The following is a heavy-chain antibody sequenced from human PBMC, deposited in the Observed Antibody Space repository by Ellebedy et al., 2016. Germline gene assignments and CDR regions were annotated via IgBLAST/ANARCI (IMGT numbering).Heavy chain of an antibody. V-gene: IGHV1-3*01. CDR1: GYTFTSYA. Sequence: ASVKVSCKASGYTFTSYAMHWVRQAPGQRLEWMGWINAGNGNTKYSQKFQGRVTITRDTSAGTAYMELSSLRSEDTAVFYCARDQKYSSGWYVFSGMGIVDYWGQGTLVTVSS. D-gene: IGHD6-19*01. CDR2: INAGNGNT. J-gene: IGHJ4*02. CDR3: ARDQKYSSGWYVFSGMGIVDY.